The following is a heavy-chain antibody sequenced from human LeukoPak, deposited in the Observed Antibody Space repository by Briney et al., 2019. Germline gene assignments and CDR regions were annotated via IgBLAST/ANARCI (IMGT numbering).Heavy chain of an antibody. CDR1: GYTFTSYA. CDR2: INAGNGNT. D-gene: IGHD3-9*01. Sequence: ASVKVSCKASGYTFTSYAMHWVRQAPGQRLEWMGWINAGNGNTKYSQKFQGRVTITRDTSASTAYMELSSLRSEDTAVYYCARGTNYDILTGYYTYYYYYGMDVWGQGTTVTVSS. J-gene: IGHJ6*02. CDR3: ARGTNYDILTGYYTYYYYYGMDV. V-gene: IGHV1-3*01.